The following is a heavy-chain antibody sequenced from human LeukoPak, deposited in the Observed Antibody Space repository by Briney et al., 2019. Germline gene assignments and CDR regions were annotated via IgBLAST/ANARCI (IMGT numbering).Heavy chain of an antibody. V-gene: IGHV1-69*10. CDR1: GGTFSSYA. CDR3: ARERDRDYPFDY. Sequence: SVKVSCKASGGTFSSYAISWVRQAPGQGLEWMGRIIPILGIANYAQKFQGRVTITADKSTSTAYMELSSLRSEDTAVYYCARERDRDYPFDYWGQGTLVTVSS. J-gene: IGHJ4*02. CDR2: IIPILGIA. D-gene: IGHD4-17*01.